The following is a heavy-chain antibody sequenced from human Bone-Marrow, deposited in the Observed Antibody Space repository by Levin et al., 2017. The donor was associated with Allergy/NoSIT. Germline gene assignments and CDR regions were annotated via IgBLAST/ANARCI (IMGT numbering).Heavy chain of an antibody. J-gene: IGHJ4*02. CDR2: ISGNGNTA. V-gene: IGHV3-23*01. Sequence: TGGSLRLSCTASGSTFNTYAMNWVRQAPGMGLEWVSVISGNGNTAYYADSVKGRFTISRDNSKNTVYLQMNSLRADDTAVYYCAKKSNMITFGGLIATAFDSWGQGALVTVSS. D-gene: IGHD3-16*02. CDR1: GSTFNTYA. CDR3: AKKSNMITFGGLIATAFDS.